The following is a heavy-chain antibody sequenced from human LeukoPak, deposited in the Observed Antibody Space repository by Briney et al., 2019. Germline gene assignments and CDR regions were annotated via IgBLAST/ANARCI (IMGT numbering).Heavy chain of an antibody. CDR3: AREPITSGGNDAFDI. Sequence: SETLSLTCTVSGGSISSNEYFWGWIRQPPGKGLEWIGSIYSTGSTYKNPSLKSRVTISIDTSKNQFSLKLNSVTAADTAVFYCAREPITSGGNDAFDIWAKGQWSPCLQ. CDR2: IYSTGST. V-gene: IGHV4-39*02. CDR1: GGSISSNEYF. D-gene: IGHD3-16*01. J-gene: IGHJ3*02.